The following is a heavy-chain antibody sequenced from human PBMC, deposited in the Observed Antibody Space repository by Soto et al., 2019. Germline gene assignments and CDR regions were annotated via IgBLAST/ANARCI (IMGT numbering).Heavy chain of an antibody. V-gene: IGHV1-69*08. D-gene: IGHD5-18*01. CDR3: ARDPSEMATTMWGGY. J-gene: IGHJ4*02. CDR1: GGTFSSYT. Sequence: QVQLVQSGAEVKKPGSSVKVSCKASGGTFSSYTISWVRQAPGQGLEWMGRIIPILGLANYAQNFQGRVTITANKPTTTASRELGSRGSEDTAVYYCARDPSEMATTMWGGYWGQGTLVTVSS. CDR2: IIPILGLA.